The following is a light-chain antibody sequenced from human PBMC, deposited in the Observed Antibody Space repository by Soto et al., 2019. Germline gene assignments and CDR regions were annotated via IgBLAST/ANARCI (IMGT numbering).Light chain of an antibody. V-gene: IGKV1-9*01. CDR3: QQSETYPLT. J-gene: IGKJ5*01. Sequence: DIQLTQSPSSLSASVGDRVTITCRASQGIYKYLARYQHKPGKAPNLLIYDASTLMSGVPSRFSGSGSGTEFTLTISSLQPGDFATYYCQQSETYPLTFGQGTRLEI. CDR1: QGIYKY. CDR2: DAS.